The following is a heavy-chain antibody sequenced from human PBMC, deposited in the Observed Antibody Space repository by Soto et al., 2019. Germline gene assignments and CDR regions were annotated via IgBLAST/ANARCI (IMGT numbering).Heavy chain of an antibody. J-gene: IGHJ4*02. D-gene: IGHD3-22*01. CDR3: AREERYYDSSGYYYYFDY. CDR2: IYHSGST. Sequence: PSETLSLTCAVSGGSISSGGYSWSWIRQPPGKGLEWIGYIYHSGSTYYNPSLKSRVTISVDRSKNQFPLKLSSVTAADTAVYYCAREERYYDSSGYYYYFDYWGQGTLVTVSS. CDR1: GGSISSGGYS. V-gene: IGHV4-30-2*01.